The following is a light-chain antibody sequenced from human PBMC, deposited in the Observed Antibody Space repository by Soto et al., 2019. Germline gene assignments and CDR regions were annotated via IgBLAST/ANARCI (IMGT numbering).Light chain of an antibody. Sequence: DIRMTQSPASLSASVGDRVTVTCRASQNIDKYLNWYQQKPGRAPKILIYAASNLQSGVPSRFSGGGSGTDFTLTITSLQPEDFATYYCQQSYSSPWTFGQGTKVDIK. J-gene: IGKJ1*01. CDR1: QNIDKY. CDR2: AAS. V-gene: IGKV1-39*01. CDR3: QQSYSSPWT.